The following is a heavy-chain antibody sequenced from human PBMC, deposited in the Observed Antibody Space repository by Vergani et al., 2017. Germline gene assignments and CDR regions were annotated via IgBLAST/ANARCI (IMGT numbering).Heavy chain of an antibody. CDR1: GFTFSSYA. Sequence: EVQVLESGGGLVQPGGSLRLSCAASGFTFSSYAMSWVRQAPGKGLEWVSSISSSSSYIYYADSVKGRFTISRDNAKNSLYLQMNSLRAEDAAVYYCARGRGRVVVITDNWFDPWGQGTLVTVSS. D-gene: IGHD3-22*01. CDR3: ARGRGRVVVITDNWFDP. J-gene: IGHJ5*02. V-gene: IGHV3-21*01. CDR2: ISSSSSYI.